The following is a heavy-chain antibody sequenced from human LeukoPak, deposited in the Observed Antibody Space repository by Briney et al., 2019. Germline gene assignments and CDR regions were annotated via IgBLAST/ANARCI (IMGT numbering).Heavy chain of an antibody. V-gene: IGHV1-46*01. Sequence: ASVKVSCKASGYTFTSYYMHWVRQAPGQGLEWMGIINPSGGSTSYAQKLQGRVTMTTDTSTSTAYMELRSLRSDDTAVYYCARESRREQAFDYWGQGTLVTVSP. CDR3: ARESRREQAFDY. CDR1: GYTFTSYY. D-gene: IGHD1-26*01. J-gene: IGHJ4*02. CDR2: INPSGGST.